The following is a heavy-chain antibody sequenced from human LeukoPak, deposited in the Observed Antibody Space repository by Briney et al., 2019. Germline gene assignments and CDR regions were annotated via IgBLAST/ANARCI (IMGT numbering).Heavy chain of an antibody. CDR2: ISGGGGST. CDR3: ASPVYSSGWYSASGY. CDR1: GFTFSSYA. Sequence: PGGSLRLSCAASGFTFSSYAMSWVRQAPGKGLEWVSAISGGGGSTYYADSVKGRFTISRDNSKNTLHLQMNSLRADDTAVYYCASPVYSSGWYSASGYWGQGTLVTVSS. J-gene: IGHJ4*02. D-gene: IGHD6-19*01. V-gene: IGHV3-23*01.